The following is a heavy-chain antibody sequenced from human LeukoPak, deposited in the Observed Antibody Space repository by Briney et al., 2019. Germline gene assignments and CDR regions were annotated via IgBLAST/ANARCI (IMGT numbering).Heavy chain of an antibody. CDR1: GFTFSSYA. CDR2: ISYDGSNK. J-gene: IGHJ4*02. D-gene: IGHD1-26*01. V-gene: IGHV3-30*04. CDR3: ARRSDIYFDY. Sequence: PGRSLRLSCAASGFTFSSYAMHWVRQAPGKGLEWVAVISYDGSNKYYADSVKGRFTISRDNSKNTPYLQMNSLRAEDTAVYYCARRSDIYFDYWGQGTLVTVSS.